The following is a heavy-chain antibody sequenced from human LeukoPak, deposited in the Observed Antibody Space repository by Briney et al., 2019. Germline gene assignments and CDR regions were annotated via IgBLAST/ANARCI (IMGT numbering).Heavy chain of an antibody. D-gene: IGHD3-10*01. CDR1: GGSFSGYY. CDR3: ARGTPTYYD. Sequence: SETLSLTCAVYGGSFSGYYWSWIRQPPGKGLEWIGEINHSGSTNYNPSLKSRVTTSVDTSKNQFSLKLSSVTAADTAVYYCARGTPTYYDWGQRTLVTVSS. J-gene: IGHJ4*02. CDR2: INHSGST. V-gene: IGHV4-34*01.